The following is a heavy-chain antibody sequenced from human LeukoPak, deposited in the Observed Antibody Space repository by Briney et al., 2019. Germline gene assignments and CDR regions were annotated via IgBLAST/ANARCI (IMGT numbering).Heavy chain of an antibody. CDR1: GHSFTSCD. V-gene: IGHV1-8*01. CDR3: ARSPKYYYDSSGYYGMDV. Sequence: EASVNVSCKASGHSFTSCDINWVRQATGQGLEWMGWMNPNSGNTGYAQKFQGRVTMTRNTSISTAYMELSSLRSEDTAVYYCARSPKYYYDSSGYYGMDVWGQGTTVTVSS. D-gene: IGHD3-22*01. CDR2: MNPNSGNT. J-gene: IGHJ6*02.